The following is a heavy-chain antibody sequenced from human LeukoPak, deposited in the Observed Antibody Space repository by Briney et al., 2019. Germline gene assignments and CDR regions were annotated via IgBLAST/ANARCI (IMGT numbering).Heavy chain of an antibody. Sequence: SVNVSCKASGGTFSNYAISWVRQAPGQGLEWMGGIIPICGTANYAQKFQGRVTITADESTTTAYMVLSSLRSEDAAVYYCAREPPLDLDWLLDPTDCWGQGTLVTVSS. J-gene: IGHJ4*02. CDR3: AREPPLDLDWLLDPTDC. D-gene: IGHD3-9*01. CDR2: IIPICGTA. V-gene: IGHV1-69*13. CDR1: GGTFSNYA.